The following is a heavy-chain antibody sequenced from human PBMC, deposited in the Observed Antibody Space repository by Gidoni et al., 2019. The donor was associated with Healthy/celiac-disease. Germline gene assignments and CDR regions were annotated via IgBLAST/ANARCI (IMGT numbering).Heavy chain of an antibody. Sequence: EVQLVQSGAEVKKPGESLRISCKGSGYSFTTYWITWVRQMPGKGLEWMGRIDPSDYYTNYSPSFQGHVTISADKSISTAYLQWSSLKASDTAMYYCARLDTVTTAGNWFDPWGQGTLVTVSS. CDR1: GYSFTTYW. CDR3: ARLDTVTTAGNWFDP. V-gene: IGHV5-10-1*03. D-gene: IGHD4-17*01. J-gene: IGHJ5*02. CDR2: IDPSDYYT.